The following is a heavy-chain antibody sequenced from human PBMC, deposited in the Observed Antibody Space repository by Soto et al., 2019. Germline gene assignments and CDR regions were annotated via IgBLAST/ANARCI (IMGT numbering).Heavy chain of an antibody. J-gene: IGHJ4*02. CDR3: AKDLAVTGYFDY. V-gene: IGHV3-23*01. CDR1: GFTFSSNA. CDR2: IRGSGGST. D-gene: IGHD6-19*01. Sequence: EVQLLESGGGLVQPGGSLRLSCAASGFTFSSNAMSWVRQAPGKGLEWVSAIRGSGGSTYYADSVKGRFTISRDNSKNTLYLQMNSLRAEDTAVYYCAKDLAVTGYFDYWGQGTLVTVSS.